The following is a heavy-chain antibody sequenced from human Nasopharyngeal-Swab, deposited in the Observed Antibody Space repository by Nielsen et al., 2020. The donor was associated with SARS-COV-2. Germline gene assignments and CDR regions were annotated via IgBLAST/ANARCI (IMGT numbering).Heavy chain of an antibody. Sequence: SETLSLTCTVSGGSISSYYWSWIRQPPGKGLEWIGYNYYSGSTNYNPSLKSRVTISVDTSKNQFSLKLSSVTAADTAVYYCARAPFERWQAAAGTEGGIQFHFDYWGQGTLVTVSS. CDR3: ARAPFERWQAAAGTEGGIQFHFDY. CDR2: NYYSGST. D-gene: IGHD6-13*01. V-gene: IGHV4-59*01. CDR1: GGSISSYY. J-gene: IGHJ4*02.